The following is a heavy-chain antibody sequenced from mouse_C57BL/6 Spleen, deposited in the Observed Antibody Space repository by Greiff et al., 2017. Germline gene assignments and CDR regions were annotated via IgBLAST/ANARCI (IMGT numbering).Heavy chain of an antibody. CDR2: IYPGSGNT. D-gene: IGHD1-1*01. J-gene: IGHJ4*01. Sequence: VQLQQSGAELVRPGASVKLSCKASGYTFTDYYINWVKQRPGQGLEWIARIYPGSGNTYYNEKFKGKATLTAEKSSSTAYMQLSSLTSEDSAVYFCARRGGSSYRYYAMDYWGQGTSVTVSS. CDR1: GYTFTDYY. V-gene: IGHV1-76*01. CDR3: ARRGGSSYRYYAMDY.